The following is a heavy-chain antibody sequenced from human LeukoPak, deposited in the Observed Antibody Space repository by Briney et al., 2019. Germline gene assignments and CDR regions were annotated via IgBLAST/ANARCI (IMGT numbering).Heavy chain of an antibody. CDR1: GFSFGTSD. D-gene: IGHD6-19*01. CDR3: ARESNSGGIVDY. CDR2: ISYDGSNK. V-gene: IGHV3-33*01. J-gene: IGHJ4*02. Sequence: GGSLRLSCAASGFSFGTSDMHWVRQAPGKGLEWVAFISYDGSNKYYADSVKGRFIISRDNSKNTLYLQLNSLRPDDTAVYYCARESNSGGIVDYWGQGTLVTVSS.